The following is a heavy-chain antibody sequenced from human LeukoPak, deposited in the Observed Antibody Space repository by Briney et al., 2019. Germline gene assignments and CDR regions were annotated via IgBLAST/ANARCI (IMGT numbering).Heavy chain of an antibody. CDR2: INAGNGNT. V-gene: IGHV1-3*01. CDR3: ARGEIAVAAYDY. D-gene: IGHD6-19*01. Sequence: ASVKVSCKASGYTFTSYAMHWVRRAPGQRLEWMGWINAGNGNTKYSQKFQGRVTITRDTSASTAYMELSSLRSEDTAVYYCARGEIAVAAYDYWGQGTLVTVSP. CDR1: GYTFTSYA. J-gene: IGHJ4*02.